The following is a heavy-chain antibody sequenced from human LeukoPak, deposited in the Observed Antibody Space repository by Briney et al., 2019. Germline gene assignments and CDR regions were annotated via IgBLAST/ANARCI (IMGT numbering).Heavy chain of an antibody. CDR2: IRYDGSNK. CDR3: AKDKVLAARHPQFFDY. J-gene: IGHJ4*02. CDR1: GFTFSSYG. D-gene: IGHD6-6*01. Sequence: SGGSLRLSCAASGFTFSSYGMHWVRQAPGKGLEWVAFIRYDGSNKYYADSVKGRFTLSRDNSKNTLYLPMNLLRTEHTAVDYGAKDKVLAARHPQFFDYWGQGTLVTVSS. V-gene: IGHV3-30*02.